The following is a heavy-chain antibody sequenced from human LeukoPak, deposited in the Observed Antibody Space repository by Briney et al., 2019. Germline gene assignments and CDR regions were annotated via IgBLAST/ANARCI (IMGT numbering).Heavy chain of an antibody. CDR1: GGSISSSSYY. D-gene: IGHD3-22*01. V-gene: IGHV4-39*01. J-gene: IGHJ4*02. CDR2: IYYSGST. CDR3: ARHDSGGDFDY. Sequence: SETLSLTCTVFGGSISSSSYYWCWIRQPPGKGLEWSGSIYYSGSTYYNPSLKSRVTISVDTSKNQFSLKLSSVTAADTAVYYCARHDSGGDFDYWGQGTLVTVSS.